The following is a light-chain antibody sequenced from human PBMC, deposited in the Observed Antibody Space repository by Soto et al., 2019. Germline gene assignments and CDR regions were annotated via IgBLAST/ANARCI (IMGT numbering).Light chain of an antibody. Sequence: EIVMTQSPATLSVSPGGRATLSCRASQSISGALAWYQQKPGQAPRLLIYGASTRATSFPARFSGSGSGTDFTLTTSSPQSEDFGVYYCQQYNNWPRATFGGGTKVDIK. J-gene: IGKJ4*01. V-gene: IGKV3-15*01. CDR3: QQYNNWPRAT. CDR1: QSISGA. CDR2: GAS.